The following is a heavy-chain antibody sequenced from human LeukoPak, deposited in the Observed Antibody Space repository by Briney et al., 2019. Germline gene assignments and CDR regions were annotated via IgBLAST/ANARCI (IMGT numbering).Heavy chain of an antibody. CDR2: INPNSGGT. V-gene: IGHV1-2*04. D-gene: IGHD2-21*02. CDR1: GYTLTELS. J-gene: IGHJ3*02. CDR3: ARDFIPASYCGGDCFAFDI. Sequence: GASVKVSCKVSGYTLTELSMHWVRQAPGQGLEWMGWINPNSGGTNYAQKFQGWVTMTRDTSISTAYMELSRLRSDDTAVYYCARDFIPASYCGGDCFAFDIWGQGTMVTVSS.